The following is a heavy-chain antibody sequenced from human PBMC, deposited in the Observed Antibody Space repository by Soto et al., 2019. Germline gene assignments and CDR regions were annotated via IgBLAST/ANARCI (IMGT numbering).Heavy chain of an antibody. D-gene: IGHD3-10*01. CDR3: ARDRGGMDV. V-gene: IGHV3-74*01. Sequence: GGSLRLSCAASGFPFSSYWMHWVRQAPGKWLVWVSRINNDGSRTGYADSVEGRFTISRDNAKSTLYLPRNSLRAEDTAVYDCARDRGGMDVWGQGTTVTVSS. J-gene: IGHJ6*02. CDR2: INNDGSRT. CDR1: GFPFSSYW.